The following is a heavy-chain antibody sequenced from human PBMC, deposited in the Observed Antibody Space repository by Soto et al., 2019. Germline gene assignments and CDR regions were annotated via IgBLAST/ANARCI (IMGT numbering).Heavy chain of an antibody. D-gene: IGHD2-2*01. J-gene: IGHJ3*02. CDR2: ISSSGNTI. Sequence: QVQLVESGGGLVKPGGSLRLSCAASGFTFSDYYMSWIRQAPGKGLECVSYISSSGNTIYYADSVKGRFTISRDNSKNSLYLQMNSLRAEDTAVYYCARDLGFCRSTSCYVAAFDIWGQGTMVTVSS. V-gene: IGHV3-11*01. CDR1: GFTFSDYY. CDR3: ARDLGFCRSTSCYVAAFDI.